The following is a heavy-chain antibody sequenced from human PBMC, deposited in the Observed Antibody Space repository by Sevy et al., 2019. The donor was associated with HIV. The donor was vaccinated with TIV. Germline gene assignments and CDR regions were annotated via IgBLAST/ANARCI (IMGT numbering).Heavy chain of an antibody. CDR1: GFTFSSYE. CDR2: ISSSGNTT. J-gene: IGHJ5*02. Sequence: GGSLRLSCEVSGFTFSSYEMNWVRQAPGKGLEWVSYISSSGNTTYYADSVKGRFTISRDNAKNSLYLQMNSLRAEDTAVYYCARLDAYYDKGIDPWGQGTLVTVSS. D-gene: IGHD3-22*01. V-gene: IGHV3-48*03. CDR3: ARLDAYYDKGIDP.